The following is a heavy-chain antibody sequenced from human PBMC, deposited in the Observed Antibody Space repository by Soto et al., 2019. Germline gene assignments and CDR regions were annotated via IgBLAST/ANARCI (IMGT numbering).Heavy chain of an antibody. CDR2: IYHSGST. CDR1: GGSNNSGGYS. V-gene: IGHV4-30-2*01. CDR3: ARGAASIAAPYYFDY. D-gene: IGHD6-6*01. J-gene: IGHJ4*02. Sequence: QLQLQESGSGLVKPSQTLSLTCAVSGGSNNSGGYSWSWIRQPPGKGLEWIGYIYHSGSTYYNPSLKSRVTISVDRSKNQFSLKLSSVTAADTAVYYCARGAASIAAPYYFDYWGQGTLFTVSS.